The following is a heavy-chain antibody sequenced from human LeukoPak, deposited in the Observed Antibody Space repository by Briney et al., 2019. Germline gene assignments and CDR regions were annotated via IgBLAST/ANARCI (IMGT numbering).Heavy chain of an antibody. CDR1: GFTFSSYG. D-gene: IGHD3-10*01. CDR2: ISGSGGST. V-gene: IGHV3-23*01. Sequence: PGGSLRLSCAASGFTFSSYGMSWVRQAPGKGLEWVSAISGSGGSTYYADSVKGRFTISRDNSKNTLYLQMNSLRAEDTAVYYCAKDHVVRGVIDYWGQGTLVTVSS. CDR3: AKDHVVRGVIDY. J-gene: IGHJ4*02.